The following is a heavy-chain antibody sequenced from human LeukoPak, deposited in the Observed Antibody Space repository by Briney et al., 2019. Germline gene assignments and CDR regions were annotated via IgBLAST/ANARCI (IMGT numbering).Heavy chain of an antibody. V-gene: IGHV1-69*13. CDR2: IIPIFGTE. CDR3: ASTVLSYNWNSPFDY. D-gene: IGHD1/OR15-1a*01. CDR1: GGTFSSYA. J-gene: IGHJ4*02. Sequence: SVKVSCKASGGTFSSYAISWVRQAPGQGLEWMGGIIPIFGTENYEQKIQGRVTITGEEYKRTAYMELSSLRSEDTAVYYCASTVLSYNWNSPFDYWGQGTLVTVSS.